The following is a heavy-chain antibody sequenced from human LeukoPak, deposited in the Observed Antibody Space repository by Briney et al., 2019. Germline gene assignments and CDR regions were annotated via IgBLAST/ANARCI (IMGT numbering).Heavy chain of an antibody. CDR2: IYYSGST. V-gene: IGHV4-39*07. CDR3: ASRQLGSGWFDP. Sequence: PSETLSLTRTVSGGSISSSSYYGGWVRQPPGKGLEWIGSIYYSGSTYYNPSLKSRVTISVDTSKNQFSLKLSSVTAADTAVYYCASRQLGSGWFDPWGQGTLVTVSS. D-gene: IGHD3-10*01. J-gene: IGHJ5*02. CDR1: GGSISSSSYY.